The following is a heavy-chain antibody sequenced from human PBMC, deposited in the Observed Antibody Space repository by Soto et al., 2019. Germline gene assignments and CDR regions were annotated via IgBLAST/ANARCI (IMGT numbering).Heavy chain of an antibody. V-gene: IGHV1-46*01. CDR2: INPSGGST. CDR3: AKDEFSYGRPESFDI. J-gene: IGHJ3*02. CDR1: GYTFTSYY. Sequence: GSSVKVSCKSSGYTFTSYYMHWVRQAPGQGLEWMGIINPSGGSTSYAQKFQGRVTMTRDTSTSTVYMELNSLRAEDTAVYYCAKDEFSYGRPESFDIWGQGTTVTVSS. D-gene: IGHD5-18*01.